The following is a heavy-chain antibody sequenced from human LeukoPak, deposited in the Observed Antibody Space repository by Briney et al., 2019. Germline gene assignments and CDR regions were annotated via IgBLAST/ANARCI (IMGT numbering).Heavy chain of an antibody. CDR2: ISAYNGNT. V-gene: IGHV1-18*01. CDR3: ARELLWFGEFPYCFDY. D-gene: IGHD3-10*01. Sequence: ASVKVSCKASGYTFTSYGISWVRQAPGQGLEWMGWISAYNGNTNYAQKLQGRVTMTTDTSTSTAYMELRSLRSDDTAVYYCARELLWFGEFPYCFDYWGQGTLVTVSS. CDR1: GYTFTSYG. J-gene: IGHJ4*02.